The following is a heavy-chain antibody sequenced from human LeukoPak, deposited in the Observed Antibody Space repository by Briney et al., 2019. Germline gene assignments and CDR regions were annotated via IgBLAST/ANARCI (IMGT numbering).Heavy chain of an antibody. V-gene: IGHV3-30*18. Sequence: GGSLRLSCAASGFTFSSYGMHWVRQAPGKGLEWVAVISYDGSNKYYADSVKGRFTISRDNSKNTLYLQMNSLRAEDTAVYYCAKDFQAAFDIWGQGTMVTASS. CDR2: ISYDGSNK. J-gene: IGHJ3*02. CDR3: AKDFQAAFDI. CDR1: GFTFSSYG.